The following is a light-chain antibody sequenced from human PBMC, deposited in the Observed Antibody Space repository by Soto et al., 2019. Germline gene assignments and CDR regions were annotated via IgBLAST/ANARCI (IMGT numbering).Light chain of an antibody. CDR2: GPS. J-gene: IGKJ1*01. V-gene: IGKV3-15*01. CDR3: PQYDDWPPA. Sequence: EIVVTQSPATLSVSPGERATLSCRASQSVSNNLAWYQQKPGQAPRLVTYGPSTSASGIPARFSGSGYGREFTLTISSLQSEDYGVYYWPQYDDWPPAFGQGTKVEI. CDR1: QSVSNN.